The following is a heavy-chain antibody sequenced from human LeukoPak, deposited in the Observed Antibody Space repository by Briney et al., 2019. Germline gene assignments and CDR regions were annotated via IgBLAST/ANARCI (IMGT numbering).Heavy chain of an antibody. CDR3: ARDGGNSGYDSYNWFDP. V-gene: IGHV3-30*04. J-gene: IGHJ5*02. CDR2: ISYDGSNK. CDR1: GFTFSSYA. Sequence: PGRSLRLSRAASGFTFSSYAMHWVCQAPGKGLEWVAVISYDGSNKYYADSVKGRFTISRDNSKNTLYLQMNSLRAEDTAVYYCARDGGNSGYDSYNWFDPWGQGTLVTVSS. D-gene: IGHD5-12*01.